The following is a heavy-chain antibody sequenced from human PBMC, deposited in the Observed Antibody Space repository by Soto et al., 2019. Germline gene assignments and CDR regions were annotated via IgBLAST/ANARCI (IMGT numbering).Heavy chain of an antibody. CDR3: ARDAPYYYDSSGYYRDAFDI. CDR2: ISAYNGNT. D-gene: IGHD3-22*01. Sequence: QVQLVQSGAEVKKPGASVKVSCKASGYTFTSYGISWVRQAPGQGLEWMGWISAYNGNTNYAQKLQGRVTMTTDTSTSTAYMELRSLRSDDTAVYYCARDAPYYYDSSGYYRDAFDIWGQGTMVTVSS. CDR1: GYTFTSYG. J-gene: IGHJ3*02. V-gene: IGHV1-18*01.